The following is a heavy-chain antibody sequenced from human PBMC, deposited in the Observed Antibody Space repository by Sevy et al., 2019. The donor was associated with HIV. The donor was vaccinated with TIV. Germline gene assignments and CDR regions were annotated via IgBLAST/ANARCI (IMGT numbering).Heavy chain of an antibody. V-gene: IGHV1-69*04. CDR3: AREGPAWYSSSWPPYFDY. CDR1: GGTFSSYA. Sequence: ASVKVSCKASGGTFSSYAISWVRQAPGQGLEWMGRIIPILGIANYAQKFQGRVTITADKSTSTAYMELSSLRSEDTAMYYCAREGPAWYSSSWPPYFDYWGQGTLVTVSS. J-gene: IGHJ4*02. D-gene: IGHD6-13*01. CDR2: IIPILGIA.